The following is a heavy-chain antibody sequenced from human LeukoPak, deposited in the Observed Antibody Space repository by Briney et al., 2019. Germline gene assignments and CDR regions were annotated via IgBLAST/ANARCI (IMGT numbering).Heavy chain of an antibody. D-gene: IGHD6-19*01. CDR1: GVFISRSGYF. Sequence: PSETLSLTCIVSGVFISRSGYFWGWVRQPPGKGLEWIGSAYYSGSTYLNPSLKSRVTISVDRSKNQFSLKLSSVTAADTAVYYCARGGYSSGWDIDYWGQGTLVTVSS. V-gene: IGHV4-39*07. CDR3: ARGGYSSGWDIDY. J-gene: IGHJ4*02. CDR2: AYYSGST.